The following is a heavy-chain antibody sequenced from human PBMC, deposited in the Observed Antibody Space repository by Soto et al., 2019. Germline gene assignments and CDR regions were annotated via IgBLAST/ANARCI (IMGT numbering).Heavy chain of an antibody. Sequence: GGSLRLSCAASGFTFSDHYMDWVRQAPGKGLEWVGRTRNKANSYTTEYAASVKGRFTISRDDSKNSLYLQMNSLKTEDTAVYYCARGPRFLEWLFAFDIWGQGTMVTVSS. D-gene: IGHD3-3*01. CDR1: GFTFSDHY. CDR2: TRNKANSYTT. CDR3: ARGPRFLEWLFAFDI. J-gene: IGHJ3*02. V-gene: IGHV3-72*01.